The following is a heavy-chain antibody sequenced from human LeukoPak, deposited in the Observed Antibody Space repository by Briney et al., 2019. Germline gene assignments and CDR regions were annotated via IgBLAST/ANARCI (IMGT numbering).Heavy chain of an antibody. CDR3: ARIMYGSPGQAIDY. D-gene: IGHD3-10*01. V-gene: IGHV4-30-2*01. J-gene: IGHJ4*02. Sequence: SETLSLTCTVSGGSISSGGFYWSWIRQPPGKGLEWIGYIYHGGSTYYNPSLKSRVTMSVDRSKNQFSLKLSSVTAADTAVYYCARIMYGSPGQAIDYWGQGTLVTVSS. CDR1: GGSISSGGFY. CDR2: IYHGGST.